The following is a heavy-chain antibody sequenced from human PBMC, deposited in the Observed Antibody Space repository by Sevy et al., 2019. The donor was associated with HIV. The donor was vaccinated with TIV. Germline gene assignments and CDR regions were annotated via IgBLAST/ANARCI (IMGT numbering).Heavy chain of an antibody. V-gene: IGHV3-48*01. CDR3: AGAYSGGWPQGAWTDY. D-gene: IGHD6-19*01. CDR1: GFTFSVYS. Sequence: GGSLRLSCAASGFTFSVYSMNWVRQAPGRGLEWVSYISRTSRTIYYADSVLGRFTISRDNAKNSLYLQMNSLSPEDTAMYYCAGAYSGGWPQGAWTDYWGQGTLVTVSS. CDR2: ISRTSRTI. J-gene: IGHJ4*02.